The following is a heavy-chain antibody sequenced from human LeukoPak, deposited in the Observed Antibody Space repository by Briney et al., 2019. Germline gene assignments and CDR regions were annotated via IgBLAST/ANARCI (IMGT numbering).Heavy chain of an antibody. D-gene: IGHD3-10*01. CDR1: GFTFSSYN. CDR3: ATLYYGSGSYARTFDY. J-gene: IGHJ4*02. Sequence: GGSLRLSCSTSGFTFSSYNMIWVRQAPGKVLKWVSGIGSSGGFIFYADSLKGRFTISRDNANNSLYLQMNNLRAEDTAVYYCATLYYGSGSYARTFDYWGQGTLVTVSS. V-gene: IGHV3-21*01. CDR2: IGSSGGFI.